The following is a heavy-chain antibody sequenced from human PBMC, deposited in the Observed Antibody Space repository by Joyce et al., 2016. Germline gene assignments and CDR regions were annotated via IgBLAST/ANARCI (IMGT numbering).Heavy chain of an antibody. J-gene: IGHJ2*01. Sequence: QVQLQESGPGLVKPSETLSLTCTVSGGSISSYYWSWIRQSPGKGLEWIGYSSYSGSTKYNPSLGTRVTISLDTSKNQFSLVMTSVTAADTAVHYCASAADWVWYFNFWGRGTLVTVSS. CDR2: SSYSGST. CDR1: GGSISSYY. V-gene: IGHV4-59*01. CDR3: ASAADWVWYFNF. D-gene: IGHD3-9*01.